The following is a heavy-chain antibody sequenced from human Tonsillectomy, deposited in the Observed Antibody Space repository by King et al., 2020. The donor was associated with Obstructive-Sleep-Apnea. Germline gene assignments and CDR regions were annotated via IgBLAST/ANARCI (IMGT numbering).Heavy chain of an antibody. D-gene: IGHD2-2*01. CDR3: ARGGTSYLYYYGMDV. J-gene: IGHJ6*02. Sequence: VQLQESGPGLVKPSGTLSLTCAVSGGSISSSNWCSWVRQPPGKGLEWIGEIYHSGSPNYNPALKSRVTLSVDKSKNQFSLRLSSATAADTAVYYCARGGTSYLYYYGMDVWGQGTTVTVSS. CDR2: IYHSGSP. V-gene: IGHV4-4*02. CDR1: GGSISSSNW.